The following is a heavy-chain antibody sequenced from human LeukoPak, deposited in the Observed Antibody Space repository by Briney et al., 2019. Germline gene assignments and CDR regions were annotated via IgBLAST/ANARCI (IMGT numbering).Heavy chain of an antibody. CDR2: IIPIFGTA. D-gene: IGHD3-22*01. CDR3: ARDSSGSPYSYYMDV. CDR1: GGTFSSYA. V-gene: IGHV1-69*13. Sequence: GASVKVSCKASGGTFSSYAISWVRQAPGQGLEWMGGIIPIFGTANYAQKFQGRVTITADESTSTAYMELSSLRSEDTAVYYCARDSSGSPYSYYMDVWGKGTTVTISS. J-gene: IGHJ6*03.